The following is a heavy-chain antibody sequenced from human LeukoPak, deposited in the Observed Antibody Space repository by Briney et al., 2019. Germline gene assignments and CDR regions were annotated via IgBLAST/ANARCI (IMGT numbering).Heavy chain of an antibody. D-gene: IGHD6-13*01. CDR2: ISSSSSYI. Sequence: GGSLRLSCAASGFTFSSYSMNWVRQAPGKGLEWVSSISSSSSYIYCADSVKGRFTISRDNAKNSLYLQMNSLRAEDTAVYYCARSWGIAAAGTEDYWGQGTLVTVSS. CDR3: ARSWGIAAAGTEDY. V-gene: IGHV3-21*01. J-gene: IGHJ4*02. CDR1: GFTFSSYS.